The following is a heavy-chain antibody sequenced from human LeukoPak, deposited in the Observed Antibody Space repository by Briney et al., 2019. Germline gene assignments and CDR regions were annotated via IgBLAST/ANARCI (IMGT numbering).Heavy chain of an antibody. D-gene: IGHD3-10*01. CDR1: GYTFTAYY. CDR3: SRDLLMYYSGSGEST. CDR2: INPHSGAT. V-gene: IGHV1-2*02. Sequence: ASVKVSCKASGYTFTAYYLHWVRQAPGQLLEWMGWINPHSGATNYAQKFQGRVTMTRDTSISTAFMELSSLRSDDTAMYYCSRDLLMYYSGSGESTWGQGTQVTVSS. J-gene: IGHJ5*02.